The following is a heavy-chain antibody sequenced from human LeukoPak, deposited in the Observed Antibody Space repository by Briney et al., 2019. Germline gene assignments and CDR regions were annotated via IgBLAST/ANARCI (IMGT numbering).Heavy chain of an antibody. J-gene: IGHJ4*02. Sequence: GGSLRLSCAASGFTFDDYAMHWVRQAPGKGLEWVSGISWNSGSIGYADSVEGRFTISRDNAKNSLYLQMNSLRAEDTALYYCAKDRGVTTVGYFDYWGQGTLVTVSS. CDR3: AKDRGVTTVGYFDY. CDR1: GFTFDDYA. CDR2: ISWNSGSI. V-gene: IGHV3-9*01. D-gene: IGHD4-23*01.